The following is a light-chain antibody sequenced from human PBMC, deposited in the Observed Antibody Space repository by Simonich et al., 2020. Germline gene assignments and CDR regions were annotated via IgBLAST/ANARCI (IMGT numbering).Light chain of an antibody. Sequence: DIVMTQSPDSLAVSLGERATINCKSSQSVLYSSNNKNYFAWYQHKPGQPPKLLIYWASTRESGVPDRFSGSGSGTDFTLTISSLQAEDVAVYYCQQYYSTPRTFGQGTKLEIK. CDR3: QQYYSTPRT. J-gene: IGKJ2*02. CDR1: QSVLYSSNNKNY. V-gene: IGKV4-1*01. CDR2: WAS.